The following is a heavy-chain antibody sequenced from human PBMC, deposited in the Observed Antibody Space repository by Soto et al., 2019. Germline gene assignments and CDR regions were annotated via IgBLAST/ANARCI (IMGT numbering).Heavy chain of an antibody. D-gene: IGHD1-26*01. CDR3: ARHYLGGSYPYRDEYYFAY. J-gene: IGHJ4*02. Sequence: QLQLQESGPGLVKPSETLSLTCTVSGGSISSSSYYWGWIRQPPGKGLEWIGSIYYSGSTYYNPSLKSRVTIAVDTSTNQFSLKLSSVTAADTAVYYCARHYLGGSYPYRDEYYFAYWGQGTLVTVSS. CDR2: IYYSGST. V-gene: IGHV4-39*01. CDR1: GGSISSSSYY.